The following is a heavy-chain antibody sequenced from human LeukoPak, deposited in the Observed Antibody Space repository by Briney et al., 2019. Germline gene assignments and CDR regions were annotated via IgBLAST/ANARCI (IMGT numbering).Heavy chain of an antibody. Sequence: PGGSLRLSCAASGFTFSSYAMSWVRQAPGKGLEWVSAIRGSGGSTYYADSVKGRFTISRDNSKNTLYLQMNSLRAEDTAVYYCAKEGRISMTAEVYVDYWGQGTLVTVSS. CDR2: IRGSGGST. CDR3: AKEGRISMTAEVYVDY. V-gene: IGHV3-23*01. D-gene: IGHD3-22*01. J-gene: IGHJ4*02. CDR1: GFTFSSYA.